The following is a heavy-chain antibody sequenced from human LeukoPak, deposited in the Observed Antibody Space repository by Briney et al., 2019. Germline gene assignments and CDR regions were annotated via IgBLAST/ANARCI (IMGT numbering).Heavy chain of an antibody. D-gene: IGHD6-6*01. CDR2: INSKTVNP. Sequence: EASVKLSCKASVYTFTRYAMNWVRPAPGQGLEWMGWINSKTVNPTSTQGLSGRFVFFLDTSVSTAYLQISSLKAEDTAVYYCARSIAARLAHDYWGQGTLVTVSS. V-gene: IGHV7-4-1*02. J-gene: IGHJ4*02. CDR1: VYTFTRYA. CDR3: ARSIAARLAHDY.